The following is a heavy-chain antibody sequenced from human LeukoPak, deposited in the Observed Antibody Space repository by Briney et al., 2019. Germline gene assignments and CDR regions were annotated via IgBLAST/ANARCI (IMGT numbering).Heavy chain of an antibody. Sequence: GGSLRLSCAASGFTFSSSAMHWVRQAPGKGLEYVSAISSNGGSTYYASSVKGRFTISRDNSKNTLFLQMGSLRAEDTAVYYCAKDRRTYYDILTGYYLDYWGQGTLVTVSS. V-gene: IGHV3-64*01. CDR3: AKDRRTYYDILTGYYLDY. J-gene: IGHJ4*02. CDR2: ISSNGGST. CDR1: GFTFSSSA. D-gene: IGHD3-9*01.